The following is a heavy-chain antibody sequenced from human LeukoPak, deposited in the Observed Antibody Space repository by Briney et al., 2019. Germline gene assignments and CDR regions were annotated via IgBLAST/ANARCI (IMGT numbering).Heavy chain of an antibody. CDR1: GYTFTSYG. V-gene: IGHV1-18*01. CDR2: ISGYNANT. Sequence: ASVKVSCKTSGYTFTSYGITWVRQAPGQGLEWMGWISGYNANTNYAEKVQGRVTMTTDTSTSTAYLELRSLRSDDTAVYYCASLAYSSSSEDYYYYMDVWGKGTTVTVSS. D-gene: IGHD6-6*01. J-gene: IGHJ6*03. CDR3: ASLAYSSSSEDYYYYMDV.